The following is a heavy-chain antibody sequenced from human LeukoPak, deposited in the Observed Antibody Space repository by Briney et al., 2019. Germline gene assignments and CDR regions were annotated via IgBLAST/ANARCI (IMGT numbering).Heavy chain of an antibody. D-gene: IGHD6-19*01. Sequence: PGGSLRLSCAASGFTFSTYAVNWVRQAPGKGLEWVSTISGSGGSTYYADSVKGRFTISRDNSKNTLYLQMNSLRAEDTAVYYCAKDLRSGRYDYWGQGTLVTVSS. CDR3: AKDLRSGRYDY. CDR2: ISGSGGST. V-gene: IGHV3-23*01. J-gene: IGHJ4*02. CDR1: GFTFSTYA.